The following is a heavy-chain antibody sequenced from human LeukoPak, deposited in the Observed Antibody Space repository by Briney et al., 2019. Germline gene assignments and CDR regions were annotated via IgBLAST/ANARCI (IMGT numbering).Heavy chain of an antibody. J-gene: IGHJ1*01. CDR2: MNPNCGNT. Sequence: ASVKVSCKASGYTFTSYDINWVRQATGQGLEWMGWMNPNCGNTGYAQKFQGRVTITRNTPISTAYMELSSLRSEDTAVYYCARGFAFTIFEPEAEYFQHWGQGTLVTVSS. V-gene: IGHV1-8*03. CDR1: GYTFTSYD. CDR3: ARGFAFTIFEPEAEYFQH. D-gene: IGHD3-3*01.